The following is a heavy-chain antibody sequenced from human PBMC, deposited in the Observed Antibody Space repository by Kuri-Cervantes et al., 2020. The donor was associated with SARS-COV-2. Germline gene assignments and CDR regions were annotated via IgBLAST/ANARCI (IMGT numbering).Heavy chain of an antibody. CDR2: FYTSGST. CDR3: ARSGSGEPAEYFRH. D-gene: IGHD1-14*01. V-gene: IGHV4-4*07. Sequence: ESLKISCTVSGGSISSYYWSWIRQPAGKGLEWIGRFYTSGSTNYNPSLKSRVTISVDTSKNQFSLNLTSLTAADTAVYYCARSGSGEPAEYFRHWGQGTLVTVSS. CDR1: GGSISSYY. J-gene: IGHJ1*01.